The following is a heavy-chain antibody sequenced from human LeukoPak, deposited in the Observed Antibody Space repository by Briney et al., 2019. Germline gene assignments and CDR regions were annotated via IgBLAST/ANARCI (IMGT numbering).Heavy chain of an antibody. V-gene: IGHV5-51*01. CDR1: GYSFTSYW. J-gene: IGHJ4*02. D-gene: IGHD3-9*01. CDR3: ARAVRDILTGYYIPYFDY. Sequence: GESLKISCKGSGYSFTSYWIGWVRQMPGKGLEWMGIIYPGDSDARYSPSFQGQVTISADKSISTAYLQWSSLKASDTAMYYCARAVRDILTGYYIPYFDYWGQGTLVTVSS. CDR2: IYPGDSDA.